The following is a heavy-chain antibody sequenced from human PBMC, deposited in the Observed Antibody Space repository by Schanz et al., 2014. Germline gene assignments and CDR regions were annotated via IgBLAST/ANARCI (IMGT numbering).Heavy chain of an antibody. CDR3: ARGGPAYYFDD. Sequence: EVQLAESGGGLVQPGGSLRLSCTASTFTFSSDWMSWVRQAPGKGLEWVSAISGSGGSTYYADSVKGRFTISRDNSKNTVYIQTNSLRAEDTAVYYCARGGPAYYFDDWGQGTLVTVSS. J-gene: IGHJ4*02. CDR1: TFTFSSDW. CDR2: ISGSGGST. V-gene: IGHV3-23*04.